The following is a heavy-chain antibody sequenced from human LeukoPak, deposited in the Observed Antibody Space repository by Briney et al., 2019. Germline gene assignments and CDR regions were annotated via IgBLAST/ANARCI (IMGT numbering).Heavy chain of an antibody. Sequence: PGGSLRLSCAASGFTVSSNYMSWVRQAPGKGLEWVSVIYSGGSTYYADSVKGRFTISRDNSKNTVYLQMNSLRAEDTAVYYCAKDDAWGRFQDWGQGTLVTVSS. D-gene: IGHD3-16*01. CDR2: IYSGGST. V-gene: IGHV3-66*01. CDR1: GFTVSSNY. J-gene: IGHJ1*01. CDR3: AKDDAWGRFQD.